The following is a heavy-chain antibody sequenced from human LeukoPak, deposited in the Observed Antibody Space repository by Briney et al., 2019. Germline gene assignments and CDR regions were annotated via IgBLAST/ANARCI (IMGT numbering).Heavy chain of an antibody. CDR2: ISGSGGST. J-gene: IGHJ4*02. D-gene: IGHD6-13*01. V-gene: IGHV3-23*01. CDR3: AKDSSSWPLHGDY. Sequence: GGSLRLSCAASGFTFSSYAMSWVRQAPGKGLEWVSAISGSGGSTYYADSVKGRFTISRDNSKNTLYLQMNSLRAEDTGVYYCAKDSSSWPLHGDYWGQGTLVTVSS. CDR1: GFTFSSYA.